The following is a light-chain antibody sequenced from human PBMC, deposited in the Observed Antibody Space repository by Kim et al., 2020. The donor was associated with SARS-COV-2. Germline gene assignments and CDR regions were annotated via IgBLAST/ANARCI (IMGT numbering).Light chain of an antibody. V-gene: IGLV4-69*01. J-gene: IGLJ2*01. CDR3: QTWGTGIRV. Sequence: ASVKLTCTLGSGHSSSAIAWHQQQPEKGPRYLMKLNSDGSHSKGDGIPDRFSGSSSGAERYLTISSLQSEDEADYYCQTWGTGIRVFGGGTQLTVL. CDR2: LNSDGSH. CDR1: SGHSSSA.